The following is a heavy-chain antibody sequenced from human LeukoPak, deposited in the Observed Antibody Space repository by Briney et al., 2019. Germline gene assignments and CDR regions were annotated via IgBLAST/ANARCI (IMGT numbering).Heavy chain of an antibody. J-gene: IGHJ4*02. CDR1: GFTFSSYA. CDR3: AKGSRKPIVVVPAAIAQGLDY. V-gene: IGHV3-23*01. CDR2: ISGSGGST. Sequence: SGGSLRLSCAASGFTFSSYAMSWVRQAPGKGLEWVSAISGSGGSTYYADSVKGRFTISRDNSKNALYLQMNSLRAEDTAVYYCAKGSRKPIVVVPAAIAQGLDYWGQGTLVTVSS. D-gene: IGHD2-2*01.